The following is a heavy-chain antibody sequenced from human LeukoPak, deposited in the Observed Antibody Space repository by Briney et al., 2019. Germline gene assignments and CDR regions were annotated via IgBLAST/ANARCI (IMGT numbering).Heavy chain of an antibody. J-gene: IGHJ4*02. CDR1: GFTFSNYN. CDR3: ARRSPNYYFDY. Sequence: GGSLRLSCAASGFTFSNYNMNWVRQAPGKGLEWVACISSSNNYIYYADSVKGRFTISRDNAKNSLYLQMNSLRAEDTAVYYCARRSPNYYFDYWGQGTPVTVSS. CDR2: ISSSNNYI. V-gene: IGHV3-21*01.